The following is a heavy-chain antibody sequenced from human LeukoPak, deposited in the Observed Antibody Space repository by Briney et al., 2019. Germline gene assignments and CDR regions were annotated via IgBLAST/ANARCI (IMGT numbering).Heavy chain of an antibody. CDR3: ARESREMATLIDY. CDR1: GFIFSSYE. CDR2: ISSSGSSI. D-gene: IGHD5-24*01. V-gene: IGHV3-48*03. Sequence: GGSLRLSCAASGFIFSSYEMNWVRQAPGKGLEWASYISSSGSSIYYADSVKGRFTISRDNAKNSLYLQMNSLRAEDTAVYYWARESREMATLIDYWGQGTLVTVSS. J-gene: IGHJ4*02.